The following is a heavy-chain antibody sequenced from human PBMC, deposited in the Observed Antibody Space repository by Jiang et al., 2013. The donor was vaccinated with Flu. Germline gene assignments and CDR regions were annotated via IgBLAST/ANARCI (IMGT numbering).Heavy chain of an antibody. CDR1: GGTFSSYA. V-gene: IGHV1-69*04. J-gene: IGHJ4*02. CDR3: ASSFPGRDGYNYY. CDR2: IIPILGIA. Sequence: SGAEVKKPGSSVKVSCKASGGTFSSYAISWVRQAPGQGLEWMGRIIPILGIANYAQKFQGRVTITADKSTSTAYMELSSLRSEDTAVYYCASSFPGRDGYNYYWGQGTLVTVSS. D-gene: IGHD5-24*01.